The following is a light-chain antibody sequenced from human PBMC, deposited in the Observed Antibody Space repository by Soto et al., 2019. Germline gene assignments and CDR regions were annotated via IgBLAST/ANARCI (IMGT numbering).Light chain of an antibody. J-gene: IGKJ2*01. V-gene: IGKV3-20*01. CDR2: GAS. CDR1: QSLTSDY. Sequence: EIVLTQSPGTLSLSPGERATLSCRASQSLTSDYLAWYQQKPGQAPRLLIYGASSRAADIPDRFSGSGSGTDFSLTISRLEPEDFAVYYCQQYQTAPPSYTFGQGTKLEI. CDR3: QQYQTAPPSYT.